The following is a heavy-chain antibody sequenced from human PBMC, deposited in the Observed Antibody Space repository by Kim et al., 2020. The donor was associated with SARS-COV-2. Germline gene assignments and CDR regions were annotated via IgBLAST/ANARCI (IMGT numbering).Heavy chain of an antibody. CDR3: AKGKGQVRGVIRPRGRLGYGMDV. J-gene: IGHJ6*02. CDR2: ISGSGGST. V-gene: IGHV3-23*01. D-gene: IGHD3-10*01. CDR1: GFTFSSYA. Sequence: GGSLRLSCAASGFTFSSYAMSWVRQAPGKGLEWVSAISGSGGSTYYADSVKGRFTISRDNSKNTLYLQMNSLRAEDTAVYYCAKGKGQVRGVIRPRGRLGYGMDVWGQGTTITVSS.